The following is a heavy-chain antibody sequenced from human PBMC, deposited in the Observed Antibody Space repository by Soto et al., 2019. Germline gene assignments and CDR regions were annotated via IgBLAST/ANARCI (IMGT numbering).Heavy chain of an antibody. J-gene: IGHJ6*03. V-gene: IGHV3-73*01. Sequence: EVQLVESGGGLVQPGGSLKLSCAASGFTFSGSAMHWVRQACGKGLEWVGRIRGKGNNNATAYGASLKGRFTISRDDSKNTAYLQMNSLNTEDTAVYYCSRQASDFWSGKPQYYMDVWGKGTTVTVSS. CDR2: IRGKGNNNAT. D-gene: IGHD3-3*01. CDR1: GFTFSGSA. CDR3: SRQASDFWSGKPQYYMDV.